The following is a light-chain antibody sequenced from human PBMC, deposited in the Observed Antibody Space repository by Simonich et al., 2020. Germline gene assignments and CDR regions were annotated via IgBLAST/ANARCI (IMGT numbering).Light chain of an antibody. CDR2: WAS. Sequence: DIVMTQSPDSLAVSLGERATINCKSSQSVLYSSNNKNYLAWYQQKPGQPPKMLIYWASTRDSGVPNTCSGSGSGTDFTLKISRVDAEDVGVYYCMQGTHWPPITFGQGTRLEIK. CDR1: QSVLYSSNNKNY. V-gene: IGKV4-1*01. J-gene: IGKJ5*01. CDR3: MQGTHWPPIT.